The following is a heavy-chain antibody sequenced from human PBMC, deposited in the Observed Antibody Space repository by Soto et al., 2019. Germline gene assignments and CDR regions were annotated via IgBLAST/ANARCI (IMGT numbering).Heavy chain of an antibody. Sequence: SETLSLTCTVSGGSISSSSYYWGWIRQPPGKGLEWIGSIYYSGSTYYNPSLKSRVTISVDTSKNQFSLKVFSVTAADTAVYYCTRHLYSSSWPSDYWGQGTLVTVSS. CDR3: TRHLYSSSWPSDY. CDR1: GGSISSSSYY. CDR2: IYYSGST. D-gene: IGHD6-13*01. V-gene: IGHV4-39*01. J-gene: IGHJ4*02.